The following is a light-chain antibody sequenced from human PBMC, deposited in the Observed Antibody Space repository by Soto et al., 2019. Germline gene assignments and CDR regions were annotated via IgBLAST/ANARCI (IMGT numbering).Light chain of an antibody. V-gene: IGKV1-9*01. J-gene: IGKJ1*01. CDR3: QGDNCHWVT. Sequence: HWSKCSSALSAHEDYAVTITCRASQALSNYLAWYQQKPGKATDLLIYSASTLQSGVPSRFSGSGSDTEFTLTISCLQPDDFATYCRQGDNCHWVTLGQGTKVDVK. CDR2: SAS. CDR1: QALSNY.